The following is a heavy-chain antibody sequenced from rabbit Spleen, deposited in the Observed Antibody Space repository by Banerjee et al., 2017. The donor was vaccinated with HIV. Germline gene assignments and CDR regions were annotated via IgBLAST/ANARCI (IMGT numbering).Heavy chain of an antibody. CDR3: ARDAGRGDYIDGVFNL. CDR2: INVATGKA. V-gene: IGHV1S40*01. Sequence: QSLEESGGDLVKPGTSLTLTCTASGFPFSEKAVMCWVRQAPGKGLTWIACINVATGKAVYASWAKGRFTFSRTSSTTVTLQMTSLTAADTATYFCARDAGRGDYIDGVFNLWGPGTLVTVS. D-gene: IGHD8-1*01. CDR1: GFPFSEKAV. J-gene: IGHJ4*01.